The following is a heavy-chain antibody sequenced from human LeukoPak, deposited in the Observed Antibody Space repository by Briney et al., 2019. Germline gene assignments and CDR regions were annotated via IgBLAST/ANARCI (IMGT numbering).Heavy chain of an antibody. J-gene: IGHJ5*02. Sequence: NPGGSLRLSCAASGFTFSSYSMNWVRQAPGKGLEWVSSISSSSSYIYYADLVKGRFTISRDNAKNSLYLQMNSLRAEDTAMYYCARDSGPYDFWSGYPVPWGQGTLVTVSS. D-gene: IGHD3-3*01. CDR3: ARDSGPYDFWSGYPVP. V-gene: IGHV3-21*01. CDR2: ISSSSSYI. CDR1: GFTFSSYS.